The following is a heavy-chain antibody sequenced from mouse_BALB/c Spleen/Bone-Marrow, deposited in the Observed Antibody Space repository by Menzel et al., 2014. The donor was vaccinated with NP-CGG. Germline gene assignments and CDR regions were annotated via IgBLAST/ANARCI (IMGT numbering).Heavy chain of an antibody. CDR2: INPGSGGT. D-gene: IGHD2-14*01. V-gene: IGHV1-54*03. CDR1: GYAFTNYL. CDR3: AREVRRNYAMDY. Sequence: QVQLQQSGAELVRPGTSVKVSCKASGYAFTNYLIEWVKQRPGQGLEWIGVINPGSGGTNYNEKFKGKATLTADKSSSTAYMQLSSLTSDDSAVYFCAREVRRNYAMDYRGQGTSVTVSS. J-gene: IGHJ4*01.